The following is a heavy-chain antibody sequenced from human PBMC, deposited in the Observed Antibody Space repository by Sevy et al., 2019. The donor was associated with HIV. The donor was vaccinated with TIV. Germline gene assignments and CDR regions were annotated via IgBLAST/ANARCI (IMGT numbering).Heavy chain of an antibody. J-gene: IGHJ4*01. V-gene: IGHV3-23*01. D-gene: IGHD2-8*01. CDR3: ARKGCTRPHDH. CDR1: GFNFNIYS. Sequence: GGSLRLSCVASGFNFNIYSMSWVRQAPGKGLEWVSTLSFGCGRINHSDSVQGRFTMSRDDSKKTVYLEMNSLRAEDTAVYYCARKGCTRPHDHWGHGTLVTVSS. CDR2: LSFGCGRI.